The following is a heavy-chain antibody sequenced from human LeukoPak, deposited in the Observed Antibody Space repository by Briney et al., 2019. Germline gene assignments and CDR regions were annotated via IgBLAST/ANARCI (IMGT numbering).Heavy chain of an antibody. CDR1: GFTFSSYA. CDR3: ARDRKAVTGAFDY. J-gene: IGHJ4*02. V-gene: IGHV3-30*04. Sequence: GGSLRLSCAASGFTFSSYAMHWVRQAPGKGLEWVAVISYDGSNKYHADSVKGRFIISRDNSKNTLYLQMNSLRADDTAVYYCARDRKAVTGAFDYWGQGTLVTVSS. D-gene: IGHD6-19*01. CDR2: ISYDGSNK.